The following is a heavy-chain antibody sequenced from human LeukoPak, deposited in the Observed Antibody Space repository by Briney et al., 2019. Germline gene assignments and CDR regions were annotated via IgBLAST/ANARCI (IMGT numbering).Heavy chain of an antibody. D-gene: IGHD3-3*01. V-gene: IGHV1-18*01. J-gene: IGHJ3*02. CDR3: ARVSYDFWSGYSHAFDI. CDR1: GYTFTSYG. CDR2: ISAYNGNT. Sequence: ASVKVSCKASGYTFTSYGISWVRQAPGQGPEWMGWISAYNGNTNYAQKLQGRVTMTTDTSTSTAYMELRSLRSDDTAVYYCARVSYDFWSGYSHAFDIWGQGTMVTVSS.